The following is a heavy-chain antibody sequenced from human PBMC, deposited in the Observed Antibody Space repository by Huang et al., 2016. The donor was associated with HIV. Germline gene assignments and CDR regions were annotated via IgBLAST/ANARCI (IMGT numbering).Heavy chain of an antibody. CDR3: ARQWTILEWLLGLDV. CDR1: GGSFTGNY. Sequence: QMQLQQRGAGLLKPSETLSLTCVVSGGSFTGNYLTWIRQAPGKGLEWIGEVNDSAATNYNPALNGRVTISLDKSNRELSLNLRSVTAADTAVYYCARQWTILEWLLGLDVWGQGTTVSVSS. CDR2: VNDSAAT. D-gene: IGHD3-3*01. V-gene: IGHV4-34*02. J-gene: IGHJ6*02.